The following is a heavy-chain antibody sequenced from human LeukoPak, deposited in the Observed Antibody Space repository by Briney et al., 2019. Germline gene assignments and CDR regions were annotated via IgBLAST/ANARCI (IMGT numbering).Heavy chain of an antibody. CDR3: ASLDTAKQPLANH. J-gene: IGHJ5*02. D-gene: IGHD5-18*01. Sequence: GGSLRLSCVASGLTVSNHWMSWVRQAPGKGLEWVANIKQERGQEYYVDSVKGGFTISKDSAKNSLYLQMNSLRVEDTAMYYCASLDTAKQPLANHWGQGTLVTVSS. CDR1: GLTVSNHW. CDR2: IKQERGQE. V-gene: IGHV3-7*03.